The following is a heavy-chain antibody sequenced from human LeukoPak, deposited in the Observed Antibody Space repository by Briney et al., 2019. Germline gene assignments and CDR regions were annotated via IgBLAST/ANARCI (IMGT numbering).Heavy chain of an antibody. CDR2: INPNSGGT. CDR1: GYSFTSNY. Sequence: ASVKVSCKASGYSFTSNYIHWVRQAPGQGLEWMGWINPNSGGTNYAQKFQGWVTMTRDTSISTAYMELSRLRSDDTAVYYCARDESSRVTSYYYDSSGYYRYWGQGTLVTVSS. CDR3: ARDESSRVTSYYYDSSGYYRY. J-gene: IGHJ4*02. D-gene: IGHD3-22*01. V-gene: IGHV1-2*04.